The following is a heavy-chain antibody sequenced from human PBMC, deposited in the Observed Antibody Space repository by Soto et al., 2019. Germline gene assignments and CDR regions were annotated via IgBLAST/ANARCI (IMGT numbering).Heavy chain of an antibody. D-gene: IGHD3-10*01. V-gene: IGHV4-4*07. Sequence: QVQLQESGPGLVKPSETLSLTCTVSGGSISSYYWSWIRQPAGKGLEWIGRIYTSGSTNYNPSLKSRVTRSVDTSKNQYSLKLSSVTAADTAVYYCARDGEAGLWFGESPPNWFDPWGQGTLVTVSS. CDR3: ARDGEAGLWFGESPPNWFDP. CDR2: IYTSGST. J-gene: IGHJ5*02. CDR1: GGSISSYY.